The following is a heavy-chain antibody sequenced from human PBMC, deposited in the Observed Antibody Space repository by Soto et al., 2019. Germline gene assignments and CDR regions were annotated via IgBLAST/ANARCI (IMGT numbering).Heavy chain of an antibody. Sequence: SETLSLTCTVYGGSFTSFFWSWIPQSPGKGLEWIGEIHHSGTTNYNPSIKSRVTISVDTSKNQFSLELSSVTAADTALYYCARAGGWYSAHYFDYWGQGPRVTVS. J-gene: IGHJ4*02. V-gene: IGHV4-34*01. CDR3: ARAGGWYSAHYFDY. D-gene: IGHD6-19*01. CDR2: IHHSGTT. CDR1: GGSFTSFF.